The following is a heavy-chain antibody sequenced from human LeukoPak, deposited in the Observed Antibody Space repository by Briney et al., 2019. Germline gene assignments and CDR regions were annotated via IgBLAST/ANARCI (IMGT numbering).Heavy chain of an antibody. CDR2: IYHSGST. Sequence: SETLSLTCAVSGGSISSGGYSWSWIRQPPGKGLEWIGYIYHSGSTYYNPSLKSRVTISVDRSKNQFSLKLSSVTAADTAVYYCARLIRATNGMDVWGQGTTVTVSS. J-gene: IGHJ6*02. V-gene: IGHV4-30-2*01. D-gene: IGHD1-26*01. CDR1: GGSISSGGYS. CDR3: ARLIRATNGMDV.